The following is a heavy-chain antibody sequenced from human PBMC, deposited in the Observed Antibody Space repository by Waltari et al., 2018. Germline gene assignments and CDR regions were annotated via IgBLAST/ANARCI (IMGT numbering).Heavy chain of an antibody. D-gene: IGHD6-19*01. J-gene: IGHJ6*02. V-gene: IGHV4-59*11. CDR1: GGSISSHY. CDR3: ARDGAVAGTYDGMDV. Sequence: QVQLQESGPGLVKPSETLSLTCTVSGGSISSHYWSWIRQPPGKGLEWIGYIYYSGSTNYNPSLKSRVTISVDTSKNQFSLKLSSVTAADTAVYYCARDGAVAGTYDGMDVWGQGTTVTVSS. CDR2: IYYSGST.